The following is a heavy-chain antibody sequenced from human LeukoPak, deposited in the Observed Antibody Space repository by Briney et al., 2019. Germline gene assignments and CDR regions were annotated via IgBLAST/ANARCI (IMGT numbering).Heavy chain of an antibody. D-gene: IGHD6-19*01. CDR3: ARDLKQWLVGGGDGMDV. V-gene: IGHV3-7*01. Sequence: GGSLRLSCAASGFTFSSYWMSWVRQAPGKGLEWVANIKQDGSEKYYVDSVKGRFTISRDNAKNSLYLQMNSPRAEDTAVYYCARDLKQWLVGGGDGMDVWGKGTTVTVSS. CDR2: IKQDGSEK. CDR1: GFTFSSYW. J-gene: IGHJ6*04.